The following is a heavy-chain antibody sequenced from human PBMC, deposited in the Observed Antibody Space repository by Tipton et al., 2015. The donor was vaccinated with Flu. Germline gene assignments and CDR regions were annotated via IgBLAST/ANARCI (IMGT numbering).Heavy chain of an antibody. J-gene: IGHJ4*02. V-gene: IGHV3-30*18. CDR2: ISHDGSDE. D-gene: IGHD3-3*01. CDR1: GFTFSSYG. Sequence: LSLTCAASGFTFSSYGMHWVRQAPGNGLEWVAFISHDGSDEYSADSVKGRFTISRDNSRNTLYLQMNSLRPEDTAVYYCAKDFYDFWSGYSGYYFDYWGQGTLVAVSS. CDR3: AKDFYDFWSGYSGYYFDY.